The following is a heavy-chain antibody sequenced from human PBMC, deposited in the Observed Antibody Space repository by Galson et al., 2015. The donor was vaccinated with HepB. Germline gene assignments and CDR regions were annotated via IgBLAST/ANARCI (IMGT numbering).Heavy chain of an antibody. CDR3: ARGLGAFYYYYAMDV. D-gene: IGHD3-16*01. V-gene: IGHV1-18*01. CDR2: ISANSGDT. Sequence: SVKVSCKASGYSFINYGISWVRQAPGQGLEWVGWISANSGDTNYAQKVQGRVTMTTDTSTTTAYMELRSLRSDDTAMYYCARGLGAFYYYYAMDVWGQGTTVTVSS. J-gene: IGHJ6*02. CDR1: GYSFINYG.